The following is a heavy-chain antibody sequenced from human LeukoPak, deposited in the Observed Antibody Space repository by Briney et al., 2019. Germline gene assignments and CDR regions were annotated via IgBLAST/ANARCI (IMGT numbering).Heavy chain of an antibody. CDR1: GFTFSSCG. D-gene: IGHD3-9*01. Sequence: PGGSLRLSCAASGFTFSSCGFNWVRQAPGKGLEWVSSIGPTGTDRHYADSVRGRFTISRDNAKNSLYLQMNSLRAEDTAVYYCARGLHYYDILTGYYMVGMDVWGKGTTVTVSS. CDR3: ARGLHYYDILTGYYMVGMDV. V-gene: IGHV3-21*01. J-gene: IGHJ6*04. CDR2: IGPTGTDR.